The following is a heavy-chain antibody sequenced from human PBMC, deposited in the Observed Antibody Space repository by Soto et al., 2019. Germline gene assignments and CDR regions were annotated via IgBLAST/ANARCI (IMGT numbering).Heavy chain of an antibody. Sequence: PGGSLRLSCAASTFAFSSYNMYWVRQAPGKGLEWVSYISSSSSIIYYADSVKGRFTISRDNAKNSLYLQMNSLRGEDTAVYYCATYSAGTTSTILDYWGQGALVTVSS. CDR3: ATYSAGTTSTILDY. D-gene: IGHD4-17*01. V-gene: IGHV3-48*01. J-gene: IGHJ4*02. CDR1: TFAFSSYN. CDR2: ISSSSSII.